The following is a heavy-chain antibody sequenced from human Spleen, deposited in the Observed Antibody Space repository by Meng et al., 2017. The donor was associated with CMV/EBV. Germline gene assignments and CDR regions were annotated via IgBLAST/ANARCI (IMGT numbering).Heavy chain of an antibody. J-gene: IGHJ4*02. CDR1: GYTFTGHF. V-gene: IGHV1-18*04. D-gene: IGHD4-23*01. CDR3: ARDEFGWYLSDY. Sequence: CKASGYTFTGHFLHWVRQAPGEGLEWMGWISTYNGNTNYAQKLQGRVTMTTDTSTSTAYMELRSLRSDDTALYYCARDEFGWYLSDYWGQGTLVTVSS. CDR2: ISTYNGNT.